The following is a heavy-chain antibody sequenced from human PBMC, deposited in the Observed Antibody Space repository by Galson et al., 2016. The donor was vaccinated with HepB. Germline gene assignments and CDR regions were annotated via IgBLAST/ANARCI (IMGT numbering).Heavy chain of an antibody. CDR2: IFNGGNN. D-gene: IGHD3-10*01. CDR3: ARFPAWRFGELRGFFDL. J-gene: IGHJ2*01. Sequence: TLSLTCSVSGGSIGSGGFYWNWIRQGPDKGLEWIGYIFNGGNNYYNPSLKSRVLISVDTSKNQFSLHLSSVTAADTAVYYCARFPAWRFGELRGFFDLWGRGTLVTVSS. V-gene: IGHV4-31*03. CDR1: GGSIGSGGFY.